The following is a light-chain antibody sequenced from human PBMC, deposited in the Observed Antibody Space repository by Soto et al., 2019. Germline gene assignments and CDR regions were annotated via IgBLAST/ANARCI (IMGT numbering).Light chain of an antibody. CDR1: SSNTGAGYD. V-gene: IGLV1-40*01. CDR2: GNT. Sequence: QSVLTQPPSVSGAPGQRVTISGTGSSSNTGAGYDVHWYQQFPGAAPKFLIYGNTNRPSGVPDRLSGSKSGTSASLAITGRQAENEADYYCQSYDSSLSAVVFGGGTKLIVL. CDR3: QSYDSSLSAVV. J-gene: IGLJ2*01.